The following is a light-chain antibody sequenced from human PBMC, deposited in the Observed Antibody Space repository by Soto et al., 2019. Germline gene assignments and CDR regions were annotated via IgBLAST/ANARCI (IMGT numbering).Light chain of an antibody. CDR2: RSD. CDR1: SSNIGSNH. J-gene: IGLJ2*01. Sequence: QSVLTQPPSTSGTPGQRVTISCSGSSSNIGSNHVDWYQQFPGMAPKLLMYRSDQRPTGVTDRFSGSKSGTSASLAISGLRSDYAADYYCSARDDSLSGVVFGGGTKLTVL. CDR3: SARDDSLSGVV. V-gene: IGLV1-47*01.